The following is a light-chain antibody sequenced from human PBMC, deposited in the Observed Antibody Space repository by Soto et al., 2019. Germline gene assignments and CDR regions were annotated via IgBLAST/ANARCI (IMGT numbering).Light chain of an antibody. CDR1: QSVSRF. Sequence: PGERATLSCRASQSVSRFLAWYQQKPGQAPRLLIYDASNRATGIPARFSGSGSGTDFTLIISRLEPEDSAVYFCQQYTGPPTTFGQGTRLEIK. CDR2: DAS. J-gene: IGKJ5*01. CDR3: QQYTGPPTT. V-gene: IGKV3-11*01.